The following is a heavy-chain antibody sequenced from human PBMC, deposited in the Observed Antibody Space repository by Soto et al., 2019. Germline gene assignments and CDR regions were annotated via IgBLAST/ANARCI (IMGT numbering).Heavy chain of an antibody. Sequence: SETMYITRTVSGGSMSSSRDYWGWISKPPGKGLEWIGSIYYSGSTYYNPSLKSRVPISVDTSKNQFSLKLSSVTAADTAVYYCASCETTYYYYYGMDVWGQGTTVTVSS. V-gene: IGHV4-39*01. CDR1: GGSMSSSRDY. J-gene: IGHJ6*02. CDR3: ASCETTYYYYYGMDV. CDR2: IYYSGST. D-gene: IGHD1-1*01.